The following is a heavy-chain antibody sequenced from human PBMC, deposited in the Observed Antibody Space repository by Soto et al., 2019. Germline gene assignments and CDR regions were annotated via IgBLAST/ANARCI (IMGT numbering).Heavy chain of an antibody. CDR2: IYPGDSDT. CDR3: AREAYYYGSGSYYKGGYYGMDV. J-gene: IGHJ6*02. Sequence: GESLKISCKGSGYSFTSYWIVWVRQMPGKGLEWMGIIYPGDSDTRYSPSFQGHVTISADKSISTAYLQWSSLKASDTAMYYCAREAYYYGSGSYYKGGYYGMDVWGQGTTVTVSS. D-gene: IGHD3-10*01. V-gene: IGHV5-51*01. CDR1: GYSFTSYW.